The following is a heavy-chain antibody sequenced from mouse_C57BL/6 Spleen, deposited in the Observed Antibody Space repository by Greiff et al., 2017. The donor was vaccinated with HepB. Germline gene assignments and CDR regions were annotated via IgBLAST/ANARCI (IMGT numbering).Heavy chain of an antibody. CDR2: IYPGDGDT. CDR1: GYAFSSYW. D-gene: IGHD1-1*01. V-gene: IGHV1-80*01. Sequence: QVQLKQSGAELVKPGASVKISCKASGYAFSSYWMNWVKQRPGKGLEWIGQIYPGDGDTNYNGKFKGKATLTADKSSSTAYMQLSSLTSEDSAVYFCARDYYSSSSYWYFDVWGTGTTVTVSS. J-gene: IGHJ1*03. CDR3: ARDYYSSSSYWYFDV.